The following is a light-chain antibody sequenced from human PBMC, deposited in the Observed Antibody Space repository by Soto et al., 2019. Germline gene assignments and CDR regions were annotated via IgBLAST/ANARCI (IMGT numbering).Light chain of an antibody. CDR1: QSVSSNY. Sequence: EIVLTQSPGTLSLSPGERATLSCRASQSVSSNYLAWYQQKPGQAPRLLIYGASSRATGIPDRFSGSGSGTDFTLTISRLEPEDFSVYYCQQYGSSRTFGQGTRLENK. J-gene: IGKJ5*01. CDR3: QQYGSSRT. V-gene: IGKV3-20*01. CDR2: GAS.